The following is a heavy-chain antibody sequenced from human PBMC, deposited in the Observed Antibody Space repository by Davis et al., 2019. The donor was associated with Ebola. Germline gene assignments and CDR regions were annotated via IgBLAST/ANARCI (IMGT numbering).Heavy chain of an antibody. J-gene: IGHJ4*02. D-gene: IGHD1-26*01. CDR3: ARGRGVGAYFDY. CDR1: GGSIKDNY. Sequence: SETLSLTCTVSGGSIKDNYWNWIRSPPGKGLEWIGFFYNIGNTKYNPSLERRVSISVDTSKNQISLKLTSVTAADTAVYYCARGRGVGAYFDYWGQGTLVTVSS. V-gene: IGHV4-59*08. CDR2: FYNIGNT.